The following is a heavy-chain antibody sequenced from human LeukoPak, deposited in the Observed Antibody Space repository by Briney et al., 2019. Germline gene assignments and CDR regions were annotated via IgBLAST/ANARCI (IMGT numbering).Heavy chain of an antibody. V-gene: IGHV4-34*01. D-gene: IGHD2-8*01. Sequence: SETLSLTCAVYGGSFSGYYWSWVRQPPGKGLEWIGEINHSGSTNYNPSLKSRVTISVDTSKNQFSLKLSSVTAADTAVYYCARVYGAFDIWGQGTMVTVSS. CDR3: ARVYGAFDI. J-gene: IGHJ3*02. CDR2: INHSGST. CDR1: GGSFSGYY.